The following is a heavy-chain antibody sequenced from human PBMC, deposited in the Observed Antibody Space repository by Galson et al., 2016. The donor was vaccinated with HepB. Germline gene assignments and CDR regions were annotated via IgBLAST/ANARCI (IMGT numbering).Heavy chain of an antibody. Sequence: SLRLSCAASGFTFSSYWMHWVRQAPGKGLVWVSRINSDGSSTTYPGSVKGRFTISRDNAKNTLYLQMNGLKAEDTAVYYCARGPPYGEFDYWGQGTLVTVSS. D-gene: IGHD3-10*01. J-gene: IGHJ4*02. CDR1: GFTFSSYW. V-gene: IGHV3-74*01. CDR3: ARGPPYGEFDY. CDR2: INSDGSST.